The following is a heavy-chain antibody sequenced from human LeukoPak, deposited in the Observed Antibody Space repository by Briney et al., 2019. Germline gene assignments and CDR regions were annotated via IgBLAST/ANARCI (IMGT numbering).Heavy chain of an antibody. V-gene: IGHV4-4*09. CDR1: GGSISSYY. Sequence: ASETLSLTCTVSGGSISSYYWSWIRQPPGKGLEWIGYIYTSGSTNYNPSLKSRVTISVDTSKNQFSLKLSSVTAADTAVYYCARHWDSSGYSCYFDYGGQGPLVTVS. CDR2: IYTSGST. J-gene: IGHJ4*02. CDR3: ARHWDSSGYSCYFDY. D-gene: IGHD3-22*01.